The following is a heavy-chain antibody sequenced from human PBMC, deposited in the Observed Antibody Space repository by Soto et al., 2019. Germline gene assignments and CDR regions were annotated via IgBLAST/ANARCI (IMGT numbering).Heavy chain of an antibody. D-gene: IGHD6-19*01. CDR2: IYSSGSA. CDR1: GDSVSSGGYY. CDR3: GRGFSSASMDA. J-gene: IGHJ6*02. Sequence: PSETLSLTCTVSGDSVSSGGYYGSWSRQPPGKGLEWIGYIYSSGSANYNPSLKSRVTISRDTSKNQISLKVASVTAADTAGYYCGRGFSSASMDAWGQGTTVTVSS. V-gene: IGHV4-61*08.